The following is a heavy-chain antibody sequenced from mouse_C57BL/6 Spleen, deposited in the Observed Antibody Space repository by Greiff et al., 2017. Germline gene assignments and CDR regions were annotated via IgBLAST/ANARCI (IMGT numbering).Heavy chain of an antibody. Sequence: QVQLQQSGAELVKPGASVKLSCKASGYTFTSYWMQWVKQRPGQGLEWIGEIDPSDSYTNYNQKFKGKATLTVDTSSSTAYMQLSSLTSEDSAVYYCARSLSGSWLAYWGQGTLVTVSA. V-gene: IGHV1-50*01. CDR3: ARSLSGSWLAY. J-gene: IGHJ3*01. CDR2: IDPSDSYT. CDR1: GYTFTSYW. D-gene: IGHD6-2*01.